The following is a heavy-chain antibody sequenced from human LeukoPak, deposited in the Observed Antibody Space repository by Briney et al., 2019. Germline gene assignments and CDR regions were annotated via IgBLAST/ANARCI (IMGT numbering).Heavy chain of an antibody. V-gene: IGHV4-59*01. D-gene: IGHD4-23*01. CDR2: IYYSGST. CDR1: GGSISSYY. Sequence: SETLSLTCTVSGGSISSYYWSWIRQPPGKKLEWIGYIYYSGSTNYNPSLKSRITISVDTSKNQFSLKLSSVTAADTAVYYCARVDGGNSIDSWGQGTLVTVSS. J-gene: IGHJ4*02. CDR3: ARVDGGNSIDS.